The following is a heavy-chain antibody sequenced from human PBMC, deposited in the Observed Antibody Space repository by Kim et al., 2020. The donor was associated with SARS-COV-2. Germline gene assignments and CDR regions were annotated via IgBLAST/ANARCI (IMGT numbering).Heavy chain of an antibody. V-gene: IGHV4-31*02. Sequence: KSRVTISVDTSKNQFSLKLSSVTATDTAVYYCARDEVMVRGVIGYYGMDVWGQGTTVTVSS. J-gene: IGHJ6*02. D-gene: IGHD3-10*01. CDR3: ARDEVMVRGVIGYYGMDV.